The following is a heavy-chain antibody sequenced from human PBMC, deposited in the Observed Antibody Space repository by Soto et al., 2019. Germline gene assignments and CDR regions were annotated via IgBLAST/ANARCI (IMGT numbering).Heavy chain of an antibody. Sequence: ASVKVSCKASGYTFTGYYMHWVRQAPGQGLEWMGWINRNSGGTNYAQKFQGWVTMTRDTSISTAYMELSRLRSDATAVYYCAREGYCSGGSCYRPYGMDVWGQGTTVTVSS. J-gene: IGHJ6*02. D-gene: IGHD2-15*01. CDR2: INRNSGGT. V-gene: IGHV1-2*04. CDR3: AREGYCSGGSCYRPYGMDV. CDR1: GYTFTGYY.